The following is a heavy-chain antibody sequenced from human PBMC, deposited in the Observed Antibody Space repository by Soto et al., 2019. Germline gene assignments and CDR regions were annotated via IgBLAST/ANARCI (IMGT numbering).Heavy chain of an antibody. V-gene: IGHV3-21*01. Sequence: VQLVESGGGLVQPGGSLRLSCAASGFTFSSYSMNWVRQAPGKGLEWVSSISSSSSYIYYADSVKGRFTISRDNAKNSLYLQMNSLRAEDTAVYYCARWRDYYYYMDVWGKGTTVTVSS. CDR2: ISSSSSYI. CDR1: GFTFSSYS. D-gene: IGHD3-3*01. CDR3: ARWRDYYYYMDV. J-gene: IGHJ6*03.